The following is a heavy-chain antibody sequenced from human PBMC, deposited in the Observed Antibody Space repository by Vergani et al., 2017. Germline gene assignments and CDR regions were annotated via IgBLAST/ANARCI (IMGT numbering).Heavy chain of an antibody. CDR1: GFTFSSYD. D-gene: IGHD6-13*01. CDR2: ISSNGGST. CDR3: VKGPAAAAYFDY. V-gene: IGHV3-64D*06. Sequence: EVQLLESGGGLVQPGGSLRLSCAASGFTFSSYDMYWVRQAPGKGLKYVSAISSNGGSTYYADSVKGRFTISRDNSKNTLYLQMSSLRAEDTAVYYCVKGPAAAAYFDYWGQGTRVTVSS. J-gene: IGHJ4*02.